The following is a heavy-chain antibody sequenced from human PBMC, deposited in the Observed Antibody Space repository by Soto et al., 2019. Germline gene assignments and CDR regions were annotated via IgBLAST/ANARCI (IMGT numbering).Heavy chain of an antibody. CDR1: GRSISEINSY. D-gene: IGHD5-12*01. CDR2: IHHTGST. CDR3: ARPEGGYGSGYSWFDS. J-gene: IGHJ5*01. Sequence: PSETLSLTCSVSGRSISEINSYWGWIRQTPGEGLEWIGTIHHTGSTYYNPSLKGRVIISLDTSKNQFSLKLSSVTAADTALYYCARPEGGYGSGYSWFDSWGQGTRVTVSS. V-gene: IGHV4-39*01.